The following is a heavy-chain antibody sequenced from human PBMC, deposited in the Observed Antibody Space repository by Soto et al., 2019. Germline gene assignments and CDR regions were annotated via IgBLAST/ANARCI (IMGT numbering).Heavy chain of an antibody. CDR1: GFTFSDYY. Sequence: QVQLVESGGGLVKPGGSLRLSCAASGFTFSDYYMSWIRQAPGKGLEWVSYISSSSSYTNYADSVKGRFTISRDNAKNSLCLQMNSLRAEDTAVYYCARGGSTVTRPFDYWGQGTLVTVSS. V-gene: IGHV3-11*05. CDR3: ARGGSTVTRPFDY. CDR2: ISSSSSYT. J-gene: IGHJ4*02. D-gene: IGHD4-17*01.